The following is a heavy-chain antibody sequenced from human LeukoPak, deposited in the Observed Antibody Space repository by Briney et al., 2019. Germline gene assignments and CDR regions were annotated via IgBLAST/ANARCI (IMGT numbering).Heavy chain of an antibody. CDR2: FHPEDGET. J-gene: IGHJ4*02. CDR3: ATEVVGCGDVYYFDY. D-gene: IGHD4-17*01. V-gene: IGHV1-24*01. CDR1: GYTLSEIS. Sequence: ASVKVSCKISGYTLSEISMHWVRQAPGKGLEWMGGFHPEDGETIYARNFQGRVTMTEDTSTNTAYMELSSLRSEDTAMYYCATEVVGCGDVYYFDYWGQGTLVTVSS.